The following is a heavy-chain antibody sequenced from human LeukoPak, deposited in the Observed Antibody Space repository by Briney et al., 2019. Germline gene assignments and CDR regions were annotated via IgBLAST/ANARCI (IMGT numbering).Heavy chain of an antibody. D-gene: IGHD4-17*01. CDR1: GFTFTNYR. CDR2: ISSTSGYI. CDR3: ARENGDYADALDI. Sequence: GGSLRLSCAASGFTFTNYRMTWVRQAPGKGLEWVSSISSTSGYIFYAGSVQGRFTISRDNAKSSLYLQMNSLRAEDTAVYYCARENGDYADALDIWGQGTMVTVSS. V-gene: IGHV3-21*01. J-gene: IGHJ3*02.